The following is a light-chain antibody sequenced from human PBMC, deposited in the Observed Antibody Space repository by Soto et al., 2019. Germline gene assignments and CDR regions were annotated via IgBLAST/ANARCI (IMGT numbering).Light chain of an antibody. J-gene: IGKJ4*01. CDR2: GAS. CDR1: QSVSSNY. Sequence: EVVLTQSPGTLSLSPGERVTLSCRASQSVSSNYLAWYQHKPGQAPRLLIFGASNRVTGIPDRFSGSGSGTDFTLTISGLEPEDFAVYYCQQYSGLTLTFGGGTKLDI. V-gene: IGKV3-20*01. CDR3: QQYSGLTLT.